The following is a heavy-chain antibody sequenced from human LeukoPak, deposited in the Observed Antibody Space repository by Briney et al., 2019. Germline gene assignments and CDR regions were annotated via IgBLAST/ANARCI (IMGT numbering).Heavy chain of an antibody. CDR2: ISYDGSNN. CDR3: ARALVATISGTYGY. CDR1: GFTFSSYA. Sequence: PGGSLRLSGAASGFTFSSYAMHWVRQAPGKGLEWVAVISYDGSNNYYADSVKGRFTISRDNSKNTLYLQMNSLRAEDTAVYYCARALVATISGTYGYWGQGTLVTVSS. J-gene: IGHJ4*02. V-gene: IGHV3-30-3*01. D-gene: IGHD5-12*01.